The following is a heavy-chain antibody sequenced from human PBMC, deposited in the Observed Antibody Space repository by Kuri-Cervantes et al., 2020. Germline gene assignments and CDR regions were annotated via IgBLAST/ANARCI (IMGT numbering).Heavy chain of an antibody. V-gene: IGHV1-2*02. D-gene: IGHD3-10*01. Sequence: ASVKVSCKASGYTFTGYFMHWVRQAPGQGPEWMGWINPNSGGTNFAQKFQGRLTMTRDTSSNTAYMELSSLRSEDTAVYYCARVPRRSYYASSGSYHNGYWGQGSLVTVSS. CDR2: INPNSGGT. CDR3: ARVPRRSYYASSGSYHNGY. J-gene: IGHJ4*02. CDR1: GYTFTGYF.